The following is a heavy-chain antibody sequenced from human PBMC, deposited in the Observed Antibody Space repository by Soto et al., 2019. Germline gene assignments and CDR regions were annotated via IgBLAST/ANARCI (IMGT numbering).Heavy chain of an antibody. CDR2: ISSSSSAI. J-gene: IGHJ6*02. CDR1: GFTFSRDS. CDR3: VKTPYPFHGMDV. Sequence: PGGSLRLSCVASGFTFSRDSMNWVRQAPGKGLEWVSYISSSSSAIYYADSVKGRFTISRDNAKNSLYLQMNSLRAEDTAVYYCVKTPYPFHGMDVWGQGTTVTVSS. V-gene: IGHV3-48*01.